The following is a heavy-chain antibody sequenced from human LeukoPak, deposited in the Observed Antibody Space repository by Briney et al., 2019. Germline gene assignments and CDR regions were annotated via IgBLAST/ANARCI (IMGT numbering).Heavy chain of an antibody. CDR3: ATLSGEPTWGFDY. CDR2: INPSGGST. Sequence: GASVKVSCKASGYTFTSYAMNWVRQAPGQGLEWMGIINPSGGSTSYAQKFQGRVTMTRDTSTSTVYMELSSLRSEDTAVYYCATLSGEPTWGFDYWGQGTLVTVSS. V-gene: IGHV1-46*01. D-gene: IGHD3-16*01. CDR1: GYTFTSYA. J-gene: IGHJ4*02.